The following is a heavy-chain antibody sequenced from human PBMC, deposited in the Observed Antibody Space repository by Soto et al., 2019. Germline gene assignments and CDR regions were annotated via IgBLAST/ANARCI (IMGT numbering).Heavy chain of an antibody. D-gene: IGHD3-9*01. J-gene: IGHJ4*02. CDR3: VRFWPPPYSDALTDYTDASDD. Sequence: SETLSLTCNVSGGSFSPNYWSWIRQPPGKGLEWVGYIYYGGTTSYNPSLKSRVTISLETSKNQFSLRLSSVTAADTAVYYCVRFWPPPYSDALTDYTDASDDWGQGTLVT. CDR1: GGSFSPNY. CDR2: IYYGGTT. V-gene: IGHV4-59*08.